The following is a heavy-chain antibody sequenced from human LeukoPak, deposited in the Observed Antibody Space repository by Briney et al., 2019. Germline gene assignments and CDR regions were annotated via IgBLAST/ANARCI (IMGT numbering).Heavy chain of an antibody. CDR1: GFSFGSYA. J-gene: IGHJ3*02. V-gene: IGHV3-23*01. D-gene: IGHD6-19*01. Sequence: GGSLRLSCAASGFSFGSYAMSWVRQAPGKGLEWVSAVRWNGYDTYYANSVKGRFTISRDSSKNTLYLQMNGLRADDTAVYHCAKSRSVEDGFDIWGHGTMVTVSS. CDR2: VRWNGYDT. CDR3: AKSRSVEDGFDI.